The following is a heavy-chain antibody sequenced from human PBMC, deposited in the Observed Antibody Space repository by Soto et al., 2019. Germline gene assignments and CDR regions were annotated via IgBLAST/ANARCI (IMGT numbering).Heavy chain of an antibody. D-gene: IGHD2-2*01. CDR3: ARDLDCSSTSCYTNWFDP. V-gene: IGHV3-33*01. CDR1: GFTFSSYG. Sequence: GGSLRLSCAASGFTFSSYGMHWVRQAPGKGLEWVAVIWYDGSNKYYADSVKGRFTISRDNSKNTLYLQMNSLRAEDTAVYYCARDLDCSSTSCYTNWFDPWGQGTLVTVSS. J-gene: IGHJ5*02. CDR2: IWYDGSNK.